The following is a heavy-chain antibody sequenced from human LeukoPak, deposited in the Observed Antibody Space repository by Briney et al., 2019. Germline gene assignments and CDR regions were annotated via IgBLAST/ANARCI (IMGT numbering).Heavy chain of an antibody. D-gene: IGHD1-7*01. Sequence: PGGSLRLSCAASGFIFSDYAMSWVRHTPGKELEWVSAISGSGGNTYYADSVKGRFTISRDNSKNTLYLQMTTLRADDTAVYYCAKGITGTKNSWGQGTLVTVSS. J-gene: IGHJ4*02. V-gene: IGHV3-23*01. CDR3: AKGITGTKNS. CDR2: ISGSGGNT. CDR1: GFIFSDYA.